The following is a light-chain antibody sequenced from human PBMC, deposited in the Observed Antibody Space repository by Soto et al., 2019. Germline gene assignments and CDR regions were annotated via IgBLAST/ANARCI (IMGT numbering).Light chain of an antibody. CDR3: CSFAGSSTPYV. Sequence: HSVLTQPASVSGSPGQSITISCTGTSSDVGSYNLVSWYQQHPGKAPKLMIYEGTKRPSGVSNRFSGSKSGNTASLTISGLQAEDEAVYYCCSFAGSSTPYVFGTGTKVTVL. CDR1: SSDVGSYNL. J-gene: IGLJ1*01. V-gene: IGLV2-23*01. CDR2: EGT.